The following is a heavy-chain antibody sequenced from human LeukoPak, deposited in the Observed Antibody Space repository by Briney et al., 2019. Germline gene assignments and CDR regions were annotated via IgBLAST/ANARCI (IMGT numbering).Heavy chain of an antibody. CDR1: GGSISSGSYY. D-gene: IGHD6-19*01. Sequence: SQTLSLTCTVSGGSISSGSYYWSRIRRPAGKGLEWIGRIYTSGSTNYNPSLKSRVTISVDTSKNQFSLKLSSVTAADTAVYYCARSSSGWYDPGGWFDPWGQGTLVTVSS. V-gene: IGHV4-61*02. J-gene: IGHJ5*02. CDR3: ARSSSGWYDPGGWFDP. CDR2: IYTSGST.